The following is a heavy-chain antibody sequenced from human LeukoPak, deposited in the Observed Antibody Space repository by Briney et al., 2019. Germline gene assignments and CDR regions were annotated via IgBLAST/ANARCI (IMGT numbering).Heavy chain of an antibody. D-gene: IGHD5-12*01. V-gene: IGHV4-59*08. CDR3: ARHRYVGYLSSFDY. Sequence: SETLSVTCTVSGGSICLFYEICIPQPPGKGLEWIGNIYYSGSTNYNPSLKSRVTISVDASKNQFSLKLSSVSAADTAMYYCARHRYVGYLSSFDYWSQGTLVTVSS. CDR2: IYYSGST. J-gene: IGHJ4*02. CDR1: GGSICLFY.